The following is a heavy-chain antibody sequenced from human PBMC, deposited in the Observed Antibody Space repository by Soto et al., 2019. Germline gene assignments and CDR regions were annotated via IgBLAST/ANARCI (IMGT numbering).Heavy chain of an antibody. CDR1: GYTFTSYD. Sequence: GAPVKVSCKASGYTFTSYDINWVRQATGQGLEWMGGIIPIFGTANYAQKFQGRVTITADESTSTAYMELSSLRSEDTAVYYCARGSIAVAGLFDYWGQGTLVTVS. J-gene: IGHJ4*02. V-gene: IGHV1-69*13. CDR3: ARGSIAVAGLFDY. D-gene: IGHD6-19*01. CDR2: IIPIFGTA.